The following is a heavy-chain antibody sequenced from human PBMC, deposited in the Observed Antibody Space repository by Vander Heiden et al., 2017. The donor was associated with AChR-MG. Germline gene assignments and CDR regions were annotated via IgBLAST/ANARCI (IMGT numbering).Heavy chain of an antibody. CDR1: GGTFSSYA. Sequence: QVQLVQSGAEVKKPGSSVKVSCKASGGTFSSYAISWVRQAPGQGLEWMGGIIPIFGTANYAQKFQGRVTITADKSTSTAYMELSSLRSEDTAVYYCARPLGPHYDFWSGQGFDPWGQGTLVTVSS. J-gene: IGHJ5*02. CDR2: IIPIFGTA. CDR3: ARPLGPHYDFWSGQGFDP. D-gene: IGHD3-3*01. V-gene: IGHV1-69*06.